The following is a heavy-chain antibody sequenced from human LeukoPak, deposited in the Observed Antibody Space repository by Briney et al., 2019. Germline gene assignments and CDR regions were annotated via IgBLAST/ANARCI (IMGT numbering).Heavy chain of an antibody. J-gene: IGHJ4*02. CDR3: ARDPGSGWSIDY. CDR1: GFTFSSYE. Sequence: GGSLRLSCAASGFTFSSYEMNWVRQAPGKGLEWVSYISSSGSTIYYADSVKGRFTISRDNAKNSLYLQMNSLRAEDTDVYYCARDPGSGWSIDYWGQGTLVTVS. V-gene: IGHV3-48*03. CDR2: ISSSGSTI. D-gene: IGHD6-19*01.